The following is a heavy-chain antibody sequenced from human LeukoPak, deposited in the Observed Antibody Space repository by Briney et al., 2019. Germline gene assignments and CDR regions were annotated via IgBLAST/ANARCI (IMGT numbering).Heavy chain of an antibody. CDR3: AQSGAYYYYMDV. D-gene: IGHD2-8*02. CDR1: GGSISSYY. CDR2: IYYSGST. V-gene: IGHV4-59*01. Sequence: SETLSLTCTVSGGSISSYYWSWIRQPPGRGLEWIGYIYYSGSTNYNPSLKSRVTISVDTSKNQFSLKLSSVTAADTAVYYCAQSGAYYYYMDVWGKGTTVTVSS. J-gene: IGHJ6*03.